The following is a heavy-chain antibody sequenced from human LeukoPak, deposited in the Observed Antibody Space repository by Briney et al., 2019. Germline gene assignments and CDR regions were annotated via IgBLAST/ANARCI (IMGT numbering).Heavy chain of an antibody. CDR1: GYTFTSYG. Sequence: ASVKVSCTASGYTFTSYGISWVRQAPGQGLEWMGWISAYNGNTNYAQKLQGRVTMTTDTSTSTAYMELRSLRSDDTAVYYCARDSPRGYCSSTSCYTPFDYWGQGTLVTVSS. D-gene: IGHD2-2*02. V-gene: IGHV1-18*01. CDR2: ISAYNGNT. J-gene: IGHJ4*02. CDR3: ARDSPRGYCSSTSCYTPFDY.